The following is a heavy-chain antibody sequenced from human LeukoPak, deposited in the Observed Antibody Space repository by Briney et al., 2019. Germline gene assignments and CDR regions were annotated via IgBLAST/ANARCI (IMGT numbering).Heavy chain of an antibody. CDR1: GYTFTSYA. Sequence: ASVKVSCKASGYTFTSYAMHWVRQAPGQRLEWMGWINAGNGNTKYSQKFQGRVTITRDTSASTAYMELSSLRSEDTAVYYCARDFPRAPIVVVPAAMAYWGQGTLVTVSS. V-gene: IGHV1-3*01. D-gene: IGHD2-2*01. CDR3: ARDFPRAPIVVVPAAMAY. J-gene: IGHJ4*02. CDR2: INAGNGNT.